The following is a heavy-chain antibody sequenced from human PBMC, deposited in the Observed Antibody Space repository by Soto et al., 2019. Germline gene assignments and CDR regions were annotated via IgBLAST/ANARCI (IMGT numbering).Heavy chain of an antibody. J-gene: IGHJ5*02. CDR1: GGFISSSNW. Sequence: PSXTLSLSCTVSGGFISSSNWWSWVRQPPGKGLEWIGEIYHSGSTNYNPSLKSRVTISVDKSKNQFSLKLSSVTAADKAVYYCARAIAQTPHWFDPWGQGTLVTVYS. CDR2: IYHSGST. V-gene: IGHV4-4*02. CDR3: ARAIAQTPHWFDP. D-gene: IGHD2-15*01.